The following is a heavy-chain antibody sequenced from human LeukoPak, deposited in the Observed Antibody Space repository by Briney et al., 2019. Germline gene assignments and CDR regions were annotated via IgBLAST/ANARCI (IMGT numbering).Heavy chain of an antibody. J-gene: IGHJ4*02. D-gene: IGHD1-26*01. V-gene: IGHV3-74*01. CDR1: GFXLCRYW. CDR2: ISPDGSST. CDR3: ARTLGTSRGVDY. Sequence: PGGSLRLSCVASGFXLCRYWIYWVRQDPGKGLMWVSRISPDGSSTAYADSVKGRFTVSRDNAKNALYLQMNSLRGEDTAVYYCARTLGTSRGVDYWGQGTLVTVSS.